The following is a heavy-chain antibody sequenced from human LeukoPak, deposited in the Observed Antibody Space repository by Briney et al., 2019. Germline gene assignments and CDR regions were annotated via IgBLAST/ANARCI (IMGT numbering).Heavy chain of an antibody. CDR1: GFTVSSNY. Sequence: PGGSLRLSCAASGFTVSSNYMSWVRQAPGKGLEWVSVIYSGGSTYYADSVKGRFTISRDNSKNTLYLQMNSLRAEDTAVYYCARDGLGARGNYWGQGTLVTVSS. J-gene: IGHJ4*02. CDR2: IYSGGST. D-gene: IGHD1-26*01. V-gene: IGHV3-53*01. CDR3: ARDGLGARGNY.